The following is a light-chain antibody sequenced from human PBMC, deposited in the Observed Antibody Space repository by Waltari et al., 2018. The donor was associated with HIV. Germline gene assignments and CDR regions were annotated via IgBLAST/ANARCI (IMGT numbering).Light chain of an antibody. J-gene: IGLJ2*01. V-gene: IGLV1-51*01. CDR2: DNN. Sequence: SVLTPPHPVSASPGQKVTISCPGGLSHLCVTDLSWYQEHPGTAPKLLIYDNNKRPSGIPDRFSGSKSGTSATLGITGLQTGDEADYYCGTWDSSLSAVVFGGGTKLTVL. CDR3: GTWDSSLSAVV. CDR1: LSHLCVTD.